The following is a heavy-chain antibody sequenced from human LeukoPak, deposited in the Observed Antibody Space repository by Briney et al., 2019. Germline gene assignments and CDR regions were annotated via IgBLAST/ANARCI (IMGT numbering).Heavy chain of an antibody. CDR1: GFTFNIYG. J-gene: IGHJ4*02. V-gene: IGHV3-23*01. CDR3: AKENMVRGVII. D-gene: IGHD3-10*01. Sequence: PGGSLRLSCVASGFTFNIYGMSWVRQAPGKGLEWVSAISGSGGSTYYADSVKGRFTISRDNSKNTLYLQMNSLRAEDTAVYYCAKENMVRGVIIWGQGTLVTVSS. CDR2: ISGSGGST.